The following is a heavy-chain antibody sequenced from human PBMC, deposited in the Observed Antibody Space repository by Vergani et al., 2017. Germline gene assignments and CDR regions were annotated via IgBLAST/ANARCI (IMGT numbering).Heavy chain of an antibody. CDR3: ARVNTETNGHLDYYYYMDV. V-gene: IGHV4-34*10. CDR1: GGSFTSYH. CDR2: IDHTGRP. J-gene: IGHJ6*03. D-gene: IGHD4-11*01. Sequence: QVQLQESGPGLLKPSETLSLTCVVNGGSFTSYHWAWIRQSPGEGLEWVGDIDHTGRPDYNPSLKSRLTMSVDKSRNQFSLTLNSVTATDTAIYFCARVNTETNGHLDYYYYMDVWGQGTAVTVS.